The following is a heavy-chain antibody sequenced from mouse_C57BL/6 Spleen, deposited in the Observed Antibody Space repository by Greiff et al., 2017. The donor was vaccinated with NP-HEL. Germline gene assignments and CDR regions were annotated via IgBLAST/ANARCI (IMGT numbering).Heavy chain of an antibody. CDR1: GFTFSSYA. CDR2: ISDGGSYT. V-gene: IGHV5-4*01. CDR3: ARDRGSLRYWYFDV. J-gene: IGHJ1*03. D-gene: IGHD1-1*01. Sequence: DVKLVESGGGLVKPGGSLKLSCAASGFTFSSYAMSWVRQTPEKRLEWVATISDGGSYTYYPDNVKGRFTISRDNAKNNLYLQMSHLKSEDTAMYYCARDRGSLRYWYFDVWGTGTTVTVSS.